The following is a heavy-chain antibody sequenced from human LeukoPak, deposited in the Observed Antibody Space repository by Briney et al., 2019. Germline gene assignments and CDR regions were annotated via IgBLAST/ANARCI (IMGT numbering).Heavy chain of an antibody. CDR3: ARLSAMVRGPEDIFYFEY. CDR1: GFTFSSYG. Sequence: GRTLRLSCAASGFTFSSYGMSWVRQAPGKGLEGVANISPDGSEKYYVDSVKGRFTISRDIAKQSVFLQMTSLRVEDTAVYYCARLSAMVRGPEDIFYFEYWGLGTLVTVSS. J-gene: IGHJ4*02. V-gene: IGHV3-7*01. D-gene: IGHD3-10*01. CDR2: ISPDGSEK.